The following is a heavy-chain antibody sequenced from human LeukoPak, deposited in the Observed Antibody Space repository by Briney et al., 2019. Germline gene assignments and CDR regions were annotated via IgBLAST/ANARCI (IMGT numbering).Heavy chain of an antibody. V-gene: IGHV4-34*01. D-gene: IGHD3-22*01. CDR2: INHSGST. CDR3: ARMVWYDSSGQLDY. CDR1: GGSFSGYY. Sequence: NPSETLSLTCAVYGGSFSGYYWSWIRQPPGKGLEWIGEINHSGSTNYNPSLKSRVTISVDTSKNQFSLKLSSVTAADTAVYYCARMVWYDSSGQLDYWGQGTLVTVSS. J-gene: IGHJ4*02.